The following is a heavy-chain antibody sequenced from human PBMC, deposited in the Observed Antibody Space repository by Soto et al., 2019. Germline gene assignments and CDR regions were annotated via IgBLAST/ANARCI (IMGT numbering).Heavy chain of an antibody. CDR3: AKLRDFVVLPAGILDY. CDR2: ISGGGDTT. J-gene: IGHJ4*02. CDR1: GFTFSSYG. Sequence: EVQLLESGGGLVQPGGSLRLTCAASGFTFSSYGISWIRLSPGKGLEWVSVISGGGDTTYYTPSVKGRFTISRDDFRNTLYLQMNSLRTEDTAIYYCAKLRDFVVLPAGILDYWGPGTLVTFSS. V-gene: IGHV3-23*01. D-gene: IGHD2-8*01.